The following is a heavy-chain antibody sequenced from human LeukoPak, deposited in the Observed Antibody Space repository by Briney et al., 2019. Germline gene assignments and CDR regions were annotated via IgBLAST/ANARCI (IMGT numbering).Heavy chain of an antibody. CDR1: GDSITSSDHY. V-gene: IGHV4-39*07. J-gene: IGHJ6*03. CDR3: ARGKRPLMAAAPTKWYYMDV. CDR2: INHSGST. D-gene: IGHD6-13*01. Sequence: SETLSLTCTLSGDSITSSDHYWVWIRQSPGKGLEWIGEINHSGSTNYNPSLKSRVTISVDTSKNQFSLKLSSVTAADTAVYYCARGKRPLMAAAPTKWYYMDVWGKGTTVTVSS.